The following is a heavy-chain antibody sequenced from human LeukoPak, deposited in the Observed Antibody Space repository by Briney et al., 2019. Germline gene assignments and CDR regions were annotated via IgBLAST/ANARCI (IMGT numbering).Heavy chain of an antibody. J-gene: IGHJ6*03. CDR3: LANPVTDYYYYYYMDV. CDR1: GFNFGDFA. V-gene: IGHV3-49*04. Sequence: GGSLRLPCTASGFNFGDFAMSWVRQAPGKGREGVGFIRSKAYGGTTEYAASVKGRFTISRDDSKSIAYLQMNSLKTEDTAVYYCLANPVTDYYYYYYMDVWGKGTTVTVSS. CDR2: IRSKAYGGTT. D-gene: IGHD4-17*01.